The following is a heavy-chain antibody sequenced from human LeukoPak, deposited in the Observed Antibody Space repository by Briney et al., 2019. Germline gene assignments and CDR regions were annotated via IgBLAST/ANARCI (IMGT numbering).Heavy chain of an antibody. D-gene: IGHD1-26*01. CDR1: GYSFTSYX. Sequence: GYSFTSYXXXXXRQXXGKGXXXXXIIYPGASDTRYSPSFQGQLTISADKSISTAYLQWSSLKASDTAMYYCARSSGSYYYYYFDYWGQGTLVTVSS. CDR3: ARSSGSYYYYYFDY. CDR2: IYPGASDT. V-gene: IGHV5-51*01. J-gene: IGHJ4*02.